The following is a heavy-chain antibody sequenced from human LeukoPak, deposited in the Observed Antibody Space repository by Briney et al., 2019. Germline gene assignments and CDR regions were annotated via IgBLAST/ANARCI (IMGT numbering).Heavy chain of an antibody. V-gene: IGHV4-30-2*01. CDR1: GGSISSGGYS. D-gene: IGHD2-2*01. CDR2: INHSGST. J-gene: IGHJ4*02. Sequence: KASETLSLTCAVSGGSISSGGYSWSWIRQPPGKGLEWIGEINHSGSTNYNPSLKSRVTISVDTSKNQFSLKLSSVTAADTAVYYCARGHKVVVPAANYYFDYWGQGTLVTVSS. CDR3: ARGHKVVVPAANYYFDY.